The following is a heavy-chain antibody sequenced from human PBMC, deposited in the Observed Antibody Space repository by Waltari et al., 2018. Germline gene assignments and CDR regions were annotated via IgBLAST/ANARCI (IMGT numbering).Heavy chain of an antibody. CDR1: GYTFTSYD. Sequence: QVQLVQSGAEVKKPGASVKVSCKASGYTFTSYDINWVRQATGQGLEWMGWMNPNSGNTGYAQKFQGRVTMTRNTSISTAYMELSSLRSEDTAVYYCARGRYDSSGYSKPYAFDIWGQGTMVTVSS. CDR2: MNPNSGNT. CDR3: ARGRYDSSGYSKPYAFDI. V-gene: IGHV1-8*01. J-gene: IGHJ3*02. D-gene: IGHD3-22*01.